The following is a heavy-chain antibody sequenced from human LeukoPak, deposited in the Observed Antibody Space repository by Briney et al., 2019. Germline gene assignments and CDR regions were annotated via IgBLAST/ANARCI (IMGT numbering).Heavy chain of an antibody. V-gene: IGHV3-23*01. Sequence: GGSLRLSCAASGFTFSSYAMSWVRQAPGKGLEWVSAISGSGGSTYYADSVKGRFTISRDNSKNTLYLQMNSLRAEDTAVYYCAKDGRCSSTSCPDAFDIWGQGTMVTVSS. CDR2: ISGSGGST. D-gene: IGHD2-2*01. CDR1: GFTFSSYA. J-gene: IGHJ3*02. CDR3: AKDGRCSSTSCPDAFDI.